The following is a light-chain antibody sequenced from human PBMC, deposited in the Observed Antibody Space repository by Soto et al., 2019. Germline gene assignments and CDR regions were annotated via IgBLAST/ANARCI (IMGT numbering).Light chain of an antibody. CDR2: KAS. J-gene: IGKJ1*01. CDR3: QHYKTYPWT. V-gene: IGKV1-5*03. CDR1: ESVNSW. Sequence: DIQMTQYPSTLSASVGDRVTITCRASESVNSWVAWYQQKPGKAPKLLIYKASSLESGVPSRFSGSGSGTEFTLTISSLQPDDLASYYCQHYKTYPWTFGQGTKVDIK.